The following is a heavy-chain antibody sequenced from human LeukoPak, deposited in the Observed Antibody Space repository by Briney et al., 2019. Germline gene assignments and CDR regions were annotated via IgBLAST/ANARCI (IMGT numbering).Heavy chain of an antibody. J-gene: IGHJ4*02. D-gene: IGHD2-2*01. CDR3: ARGGQDQLLPFDY. CDR2: IYYSGST. V-gene: IGHV4-30-4*01. Sequence: SQTLSLTCTVSGGSISSGDYYWSWIHQPPGKGLEWIGYIYYSGSTYYNPSLKSRVTISVDTSKNQFSLKLSSVTAADTAVYYCARGGQDQLLPFDYWGQGTLVTVSS. CDR1: GGSISSGDYY.